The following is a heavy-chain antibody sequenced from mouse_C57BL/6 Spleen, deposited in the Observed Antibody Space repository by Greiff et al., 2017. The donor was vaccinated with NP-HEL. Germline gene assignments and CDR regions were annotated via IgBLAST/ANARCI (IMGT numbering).Heavy chain of an antibody. J-gene: IGHJ2*01. CDR1: GFSFNTYA. Sequence: EVKLVESGGGLVQPKGSLKLSCAASGFSFNTYAMNWVRQAPGKGLEWVARIRSKSNNYATYYADSVKDRFTISRDDSESMLYLQMNNLKTEDTAMYYCVRQLRLYYFDYWGQGTTLTVSS. V-gene: IGHV10-1*01. CDR3: VRQLRLYYFDY. D-gene: IGHD3-2*02. CDR2: IRSKSNNYAT.